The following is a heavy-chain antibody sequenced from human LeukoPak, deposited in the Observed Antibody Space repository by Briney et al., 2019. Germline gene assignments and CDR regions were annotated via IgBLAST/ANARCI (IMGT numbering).Heavy chain of an antibody. CDR3: ASPRSGYRYTFDY. CDR2: ISTSGST. J-gene: IGHJ4*02. V-gene: IGHV4-4*09. D-gene: IGHD3-22*01. CDR1: AASISNYY. Sequence: SETLSLTCAVSAASISNYYWSWIRQAARKGLEWIGYISTSGSTNYNPSLKSRVSISLDTSKNRFSLNLNFVTAADTAVYYCASPRSGYRYTFDYWGQGALVTVSS.